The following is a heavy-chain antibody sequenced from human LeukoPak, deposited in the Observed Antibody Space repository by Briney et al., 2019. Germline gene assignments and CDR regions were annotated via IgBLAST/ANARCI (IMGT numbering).Heavy chain of an antibody. CDR1: GYSISSGYY. V-gene: IGHV4-38-2*02. D-gene: IGHD3-10*01. Sequence: PPETLSLTCTVSGYSISSGYYWGWIRQPPGKGLEWIGSISYSGSTYYNPSLKSRVTISVDTSKNQFSLKLSSVTAVDTAVYYCARHTPYYYGSGSYYRVVHHNPDYWGQGTLVTVSS. CDR2: ISYSGST. CDR3: ARHTPYYYGSGSYYRVVHHNPDY. J-gene: IGHJ4*02.